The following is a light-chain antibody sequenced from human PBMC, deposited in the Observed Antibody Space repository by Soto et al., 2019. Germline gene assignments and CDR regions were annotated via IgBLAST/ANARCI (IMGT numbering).Light chain of an antibody. CDR2: DAS. J-gene: IGKJ1*01. Sequence: DIQMTQSPSTLSASVGEGVTIACRASQSISRWLAWYQQKPGKAPKVLIWDASSLQRGVPSRFSGSGSGTEFTLTISSLQPDDFATYYCQQYNRYSTWTFGLGTKVDI. CDR1: QSISRW. V-gene: IGKV1-5*01. CDR3: QQYNRYSTWT.